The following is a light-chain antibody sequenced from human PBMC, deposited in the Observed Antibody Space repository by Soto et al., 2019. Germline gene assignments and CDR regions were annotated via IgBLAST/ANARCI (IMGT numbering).Light chain of an antibody. V-gene: IGKV1-27*01. CDR1: QDISNY. CDR3: QKYNSVPFT. Sequence: DIQMTQSPSTLSGSVGDTVTITCRASQDISNYLAWFQQRSGKSPKLLIYAASTLESGVPSRFSGGRSGTDFTLTISSLQPEDVGTFYCQKYNSVPFTFGPGTKVDIK. J-gene: IGKJ3*01. CDR2: AAS.